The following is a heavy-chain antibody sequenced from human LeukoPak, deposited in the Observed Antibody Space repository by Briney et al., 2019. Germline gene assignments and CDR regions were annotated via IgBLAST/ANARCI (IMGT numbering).Heavy chain of an antibody. V-gene: IGHV3-23*01. Sequence: PGGSLRLPCAASGFTFSSYAMSWVRQAPGKGLEWVSAISGSGGSTYYADSVKGRFTISRDNSKNTLYLQMNSLRAEDTAVYYCAKVHYYGDYGRPFDYWGQGTLVTVSS. J-gene: IGHJ4*02. D-gene: IGHD4-17*01. CDR3: AKVHYYGDYGRPFDY. CDR1: GFTFSSYA. CDR2: ISGSGGST.